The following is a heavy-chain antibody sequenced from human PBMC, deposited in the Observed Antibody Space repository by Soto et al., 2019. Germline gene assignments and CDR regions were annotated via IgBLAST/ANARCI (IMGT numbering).Heavy chain of an antibody. CDR1: GFTFSNAW. D-gene: IGHD3-3*01. V-gene: IGHV3-15*07. J-gene: IGHJ5*02. Sequence: EVQLVESGGGLVKPGGSLRLSCAASGFTFSNAWMNWVSQAPGKGLEWVGRIKSKTDGGTTDYAAPVKGRFTISRDDSKNTLYLQMNSLKTDDTAVSYCTTDNYEFNNWFAPWGQGTLVTVSS. CDR2: IKSKTDGGTT. CDR3: TTDNYEFNNWFAP.